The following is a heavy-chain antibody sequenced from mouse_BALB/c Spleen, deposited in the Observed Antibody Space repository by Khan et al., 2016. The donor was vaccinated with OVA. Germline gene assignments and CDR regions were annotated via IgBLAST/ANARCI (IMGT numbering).Heavy chain of an antibody. CDR3: RRSGWAAFAF. D-gene: IGHD1-1*02. CDR2: INPSNGDT. J-gene: IGHJ3*01. CDR1: GYTFTSYY. Sequence: QVQLQQPGAELVKPGASVKLSCKASGYTFTSYYIYWVKQRPGQGFEWIGWINPSNGDTYFNEKFEGKATLTVDKSSSTAFLQISSLTYEDFAGYCCRRSGWAAFAFWGQGTLVTVSA. V-gene: IGHV1S81*02.